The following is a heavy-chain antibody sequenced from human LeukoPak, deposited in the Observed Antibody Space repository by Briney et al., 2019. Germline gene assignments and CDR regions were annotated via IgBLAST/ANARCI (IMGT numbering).Heavy chain of an antibody. D-gene: IGHD4-23*01. V-gene: IGHV4-59*01. CDR3: ARDDYGGNPNFDY. Sequence: SETLSLACTVSGGSISSYYWSWIRQPPGKGLEWVGQIYYRGTTNYNPSLKSRVTISIDTSKNQFSLKLNSVTAADTAVYYCARDDYGGNPNFDYWGQGTLVTVSS. J-gene: IGHJ4*02. CDR1: GGSISSYY. CDR2: IYYRGTT.